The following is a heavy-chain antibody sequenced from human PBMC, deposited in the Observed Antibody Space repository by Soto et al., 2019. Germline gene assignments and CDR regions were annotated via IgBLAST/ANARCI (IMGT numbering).Heavy chain of an antibody. CDR1: GFTFRSYA. CDR2: ISFDGSNE. Sequence: GGSLRLSCSASGFTFRSYAIHWVRQAPGKGLEWVSAISFDGSNEYYADSVKGRFTISRDNSKNTLYLQMNSLRAEDTAVYYCSLGSGYYPKYNWFDPWGQGTLVTVSS. J-gene: IGHJ5*02. V-gene: IGHV3-30-3*01. CDR3: SLGSGYYPKYNWFDP. D-gene: IGHD3-22*01.